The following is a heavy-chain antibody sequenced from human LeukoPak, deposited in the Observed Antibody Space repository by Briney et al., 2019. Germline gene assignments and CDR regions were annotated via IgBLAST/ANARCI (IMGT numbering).Heavy chain of an antibody. V-gene: IGHV1-69*05. CDR1: GGTFSSYA. D-gene: IGHD6-19*01. J-gene: IGHJ4*02. CDR2: IIPIFGTA. CDR3: ARVAGYTSFFDY. Sequence: ASVKVSCKASGGTFSSYAISWVRQAPGQGLEWMGRIIPIFGTANYAQKFQGRVTITTDESTSTAYMELSSLRSEDTAVYYCARVAGYTSFFDYWGQGTLVTVSS.